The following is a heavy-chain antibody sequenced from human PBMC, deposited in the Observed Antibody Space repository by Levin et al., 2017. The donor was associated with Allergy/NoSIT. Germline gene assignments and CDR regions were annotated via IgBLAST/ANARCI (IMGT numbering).Heavy chain of an antibody. Sequence: GASVKVSCKASGYSFTGHYMHWVRQAPGQGLEWMGWINPNSGGTHIVQKFQGRVTMTRDTSISTAYMELRRLISDDTAVYYCAREGSNDPYYFDGMDVWGQGTTVTVSS. D-gene: IGHD1-1*01. J-gene: IGHJ6*02. CDR3: AREGSNDPYYFDGMDV. CDR2: INPNSGGT. V-gene: IGHV1-2*02. CDR1: GYSFTGHY.